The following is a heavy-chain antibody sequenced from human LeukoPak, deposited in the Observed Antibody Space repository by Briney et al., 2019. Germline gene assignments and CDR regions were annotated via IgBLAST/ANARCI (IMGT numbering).Heavy chain of an antibody. Sequence: SETLSLTCTVSGGSISSSSYYWGWIRQPPGKGLEWIGSIYYSGSTYYNPSLKSRVTISADTSKNQFSLKLSSVTAADTAVYYCAAVDTDKNYYYYYMDVWGKGTTVTVSS. CDR1: GGSISSSSYY. D-gene: IGHD5-18*01. CDR3: AAVDTDKNYYYYYMDV. CDR2: IYYSGST. J-gene: IGHJ6*03. V-gene: IGHV4-39*01.